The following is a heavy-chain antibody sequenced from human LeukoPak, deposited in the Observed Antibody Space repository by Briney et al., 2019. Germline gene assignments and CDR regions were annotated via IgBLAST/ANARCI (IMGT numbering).Heavy chain of an antibody. CDR1: GGSISSYY. D-gene: IGHD2-15*01. CDR3: ARTGFGCSGGSCYPRPYYYYGMDV. CDR2: IYYSGST. J-gene: IGHJ6*02. V-gene: IGHV4-59*01. Sequence: PSETLSLTCTVSGGSISSYYWSWIRQPPGKGLEWIGYIYYSGSTNYNPSLKSRVTISVDTSKNQFSLKLSSVTAADTAVYYCARTGFGCSGGSCYPRPYYYYGMDVWGQGTTVTVSS.